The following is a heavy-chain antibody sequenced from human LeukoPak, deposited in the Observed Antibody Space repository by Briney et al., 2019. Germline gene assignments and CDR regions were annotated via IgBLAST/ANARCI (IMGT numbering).Heavy chain of an antibody. D-gene: IGHD5-12*01. V-gene: IGHV3-7*01. J-gene: IGHJ4*02. Sequence: PGGSLRLSCAASGFTSSSYWMSWVRQAPGKGLEWVANIKQDGSEKYYVDSVKGRFTISRDNAKNSLYLQMNSLRAEDTAVYYCARDDVASGYDLFDYWGQGTLVTVSS. CDR3: ARDDVASGYDLFDY. CDR1: GFTSSSYW. CDR2: IKQDGSEK.